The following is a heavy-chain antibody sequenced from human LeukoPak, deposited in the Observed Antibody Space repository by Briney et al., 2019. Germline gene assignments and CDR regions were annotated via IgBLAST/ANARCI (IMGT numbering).Heavy chain of an antibody. CDR3: ARDGGLNTTFDY. V-gene: IGHV3-7*01. J-gene: IGHJ4*02. CDR2: TKPDVSAE. Sequence: AGSLTLSCAVSGFRFTRYWMTWVRQAPAKGLEWVANTKPDVSAEYYADSVKSLFTTSRDNANNFLYLQMNRLRAEDTAVYYCARDGGLNTTFDYWGQGTLVTVSS. CDR1: GFRFTRYW. D-gene: IGHD2-15*01.